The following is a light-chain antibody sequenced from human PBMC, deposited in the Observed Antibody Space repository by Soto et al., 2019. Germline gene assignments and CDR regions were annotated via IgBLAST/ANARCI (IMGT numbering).Light chain of an antibody. CDR1: QSLSGW. V-gene: IGKV1-5*03. J-gene: IGKJ2*01. CDR3: QQYETYPYT. CDR2: ASS. Sequence: DIQMTQSPSTLSASVGERVTITCRASQSLSGWLAWYQQKPGKAPKLLIFASSVLESGVPSRFGGGGSGTEYTIIISSLQHDDFATYYWQQYETYPYTFGQGTKLEIK.